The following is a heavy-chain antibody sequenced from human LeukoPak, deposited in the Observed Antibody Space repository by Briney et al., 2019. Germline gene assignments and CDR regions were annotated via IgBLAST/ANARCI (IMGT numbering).Heavy chain of an antibody. D-gene: IGHD3-10*01. CDR3: ARAKGSYSFDY. Sequence: PGGSLRLSCAASGFTFSNAWMSWVRQAPGKGLECVSYISSSGSTMYYADSVKGRFTISRDNAKSSLYLQMNSLRAEDTAVYYCARAKGSYSFDYWGQGTLVTVSS. J-gene: IGHJ4*02. CDR2: ISSSGSTM. CDR1: GFTFSNAW. V-gene: IGHV3-11*01.